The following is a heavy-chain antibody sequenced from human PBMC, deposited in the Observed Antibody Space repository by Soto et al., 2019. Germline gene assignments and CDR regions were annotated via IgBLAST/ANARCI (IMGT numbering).Heavy chain of an antibody. D-gene: IGHD1-1*01. Sequence: PGESLKISCKGSGYNFAGYWIAWVRQMPGKGLELMGIIYPSDSDTRYRPSFQGQVTISADKSISSAYLQWSSLRASDTAMYYFARGRVSTRTFDYWGKLTPVTVSS. V-gene: IGHV5-51*01. CDR2: IYPSDSDT. CDR3: ARGRVSTRTFDY. J-gene: IGHJ4*02. CDR1: GYNFAGYW.